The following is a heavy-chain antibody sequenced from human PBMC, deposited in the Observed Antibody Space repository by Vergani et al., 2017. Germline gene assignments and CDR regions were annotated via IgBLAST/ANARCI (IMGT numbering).Heavy chain of an antibody. CDR3: ASQAEYSSSWYGDYYYGMDV. D-gene: IGHD6-13*01. CDR1: GYSFTSYW. J-gene: IGHJ6*02. CDR2: IYPGDSDT. V-gene: IGHV5-51*01. Sequence: EVQLVQSGAEVKKPGESLKISCKGSGYSFTSYWIGWVRQMPGKVLEGTGIIYPGDSDTRYSPSFQGQVTISADKSISPAYLQWSSLKASDTAMYYWASQAEYSSSWYGDYYYGMDVWGQGTTVTVSS.